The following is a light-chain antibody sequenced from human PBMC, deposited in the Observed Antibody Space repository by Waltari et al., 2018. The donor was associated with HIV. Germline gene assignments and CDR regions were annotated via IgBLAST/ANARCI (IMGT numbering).Light chain of an antibody. CDR1: ALPTKY. CDR2: EDS. V-gene: IGLV3-10*01. Sequence: SYELTQPPSESVSPGQTARITCSGDALPTKYAYWYQQKSGQAPMLVIYEDSKRPSEIPERFSGSSSGTMATLTISGAQVEDEADYYCYSTDSSGNPLFGGGTKLTVL. CDR3: YSTDSSGNPL. J-gene: IGLJ2*01.